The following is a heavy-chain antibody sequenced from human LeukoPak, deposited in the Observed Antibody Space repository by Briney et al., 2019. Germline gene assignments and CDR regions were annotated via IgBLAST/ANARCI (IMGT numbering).Heavy chain of an antibody. CDR2: INIDGSNT. Sequence: GGSLRLSCAASGFTFSSYWMHWVRQAPGKGLMWVSRINIDGSNTNYADSVKGRFTISRDNAKNTLYLQMNSLRAEDTAVYYCARSLGGAYDYWGQGTLVTVSS. D-gene: IGHD1-26*01. J-gene: IGHJ4*02. CDR1: GFTFSSYW. V-gene: IGHV3-74*01. CDR3: ARSLGGAYDY.